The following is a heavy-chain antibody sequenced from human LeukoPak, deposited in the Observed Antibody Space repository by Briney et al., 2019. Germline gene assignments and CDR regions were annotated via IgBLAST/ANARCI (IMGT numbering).Heavy chain of an antibody. CDR1: GFTFSDST. Sequence: PGGSLRLSCAASGFTFSDSTIHWVRQASGQGLEWTGRIRTKPNTSATAYAASVKGRITISRDDSKNTAYLQMNSLTTDDTAVYYCTRHTERNSDWGQGTLVTVSS. CDR3: TRHTERNSD. V-gene: IGHV3-73*01. CDR2: IRTKPNTSAT. D-gene: IGHD2/OR15-2a*01. J-gene: IGHJ4*02.